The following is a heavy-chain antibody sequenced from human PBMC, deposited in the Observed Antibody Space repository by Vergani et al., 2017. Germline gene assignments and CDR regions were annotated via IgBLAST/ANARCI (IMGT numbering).Heavy chain of an antibody. CDR3: AKDRGSGSSDY. CDR1: GFTFSAYW. V-gene: IGHV3-7*03. Sequence: EVLLVESGGGLVQPGGSLRLSCAASGFTFSAYWMNWVRQAPGKGLEWVANIKQDGSEKYYVDSVKGRFTISRDNSKNTLYLQMNSLRAEDTAVYYCAKDRGSGSSDYWGQGTLVTVSS. D-gene: IGHD1-26*01. J-gene: IGHJ4*02. CDR2: IKQDGSEK.